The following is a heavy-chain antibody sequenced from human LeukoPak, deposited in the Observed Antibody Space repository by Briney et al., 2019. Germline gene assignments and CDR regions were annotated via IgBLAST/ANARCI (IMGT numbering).Heavy chain of an antibody. CDR2: IYNSLNT. Sequence: PSETLSLTCTVSGGSISTTTYYWAWIRQSPGKGLEWIGSIYNSLNTYYNPSLKSRVTISVDTSENHFSLKLSSVTAADTAVYYCASYSYDSSGYSELDDWGQGTLVTVSA. D-gene: IGHD3-22*01. CDR3: ASYSYDSSGYSELDD. CDR1: GGSISTTTYY. J-gene: IGHJ4*02. V-gene: IGHV4-39*02.